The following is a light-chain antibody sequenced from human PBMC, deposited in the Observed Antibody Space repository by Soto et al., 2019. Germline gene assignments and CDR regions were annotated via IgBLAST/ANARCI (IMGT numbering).Light chain of an antibody. CDR1: QSVSSSY. V-gene: IGKV3-20*01. Sequence: PGEGAPLSCMASQSVSSSYIAWYQQRPGQTPSLLIYGASTRATGIPDRFSGSGSGTHFTLTISRLEPGDFAVYYCQHFGGTTFTFGQGTRLEIK. CDR3: QHFGGTTFT. CDR2: GAS. J-gene: IGKJ5*01.